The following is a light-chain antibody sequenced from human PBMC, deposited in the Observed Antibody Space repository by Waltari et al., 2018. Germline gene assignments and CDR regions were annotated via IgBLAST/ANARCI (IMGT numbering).Light chain of an antibody. CDR3: GAWDDGVKEWV. Sequence: GTIYNIGINTVNWYQQFPGSAPKLLIFSTTQRPSGVPDRFSASKSGTSASLAINGLQAADEADYYCGAWDDGVKEWVFGGGTKLTVL. CDR2: STT. CDR1: IYNIGINT. J-gene: IGLJ3*02. V-gene: IGLV1-44*01.